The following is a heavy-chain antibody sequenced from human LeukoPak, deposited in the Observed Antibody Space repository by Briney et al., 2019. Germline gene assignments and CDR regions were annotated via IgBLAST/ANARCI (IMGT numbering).Heavy chain of an antibody. J-gene: IGHJ4*02. CDR2: ISTNGGST. V-gene: IGHV3-23*01. D-gene: IGHD3-16*01. CDR3: AKASWVSSTDAVR. CDR1: GFTFSSYA. Sequence: GGSLRLSCEASGFTFSSYAMSWVRQAPGKGLEWVSGISTNGGSTSYADSVKGRFTLSSDSSRNTVYFQLNNLRVEDTAIYYCAKASWVSSTDAVRWGQGTLVTVSS.